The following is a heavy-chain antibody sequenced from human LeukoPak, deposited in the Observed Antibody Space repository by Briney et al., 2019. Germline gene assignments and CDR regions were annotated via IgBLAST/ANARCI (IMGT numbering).Heavy chain of an antibody. CDR2: INPNSGGT. CDR3: ARVRGQLWLFFSY. V-gene: IGHV1-2*02. CDR1: GYTFTGYH. D-gene: IGHD5-18*01. J-gene: IGHJ4*02. Sequence: ASVKVSCKASGYTFTGYHMHWVRQAPGQGLEWMGWINPNSGGTNYAQKFQGRVTMTRDTSISKAYMELSRLRSDDTAVYYCARVRGQLWLFFSYWGQGTLVTVSS.